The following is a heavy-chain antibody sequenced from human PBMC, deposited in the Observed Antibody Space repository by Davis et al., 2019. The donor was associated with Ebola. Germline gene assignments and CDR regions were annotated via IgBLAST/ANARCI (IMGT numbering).Heavy chain of an antibody. D-gene: IGHD3-3*01. CDR3: ARESITIFGVVIIPYGMDV. CDR2: INSDGSNT. V-gene: IGHV3-74*01. J-gene: IGHJ6*02. Sequence: GESLKISCAASGFTFSSYWMHWVRQAPGKGLVWVSRINSDGSNTNYADSVKGRFTISRDNAKNSLYLQMNSLRAEDTAVYYCARESITIFGVVIIPYGMDVWGQGTTVTVSS. CDR1: GFTFSSYW.